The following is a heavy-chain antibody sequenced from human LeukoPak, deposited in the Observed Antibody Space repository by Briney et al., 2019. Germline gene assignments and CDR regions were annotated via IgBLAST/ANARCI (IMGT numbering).Heavy chain of an antibody. V-gene: IGHV3-74*01. CDR3: AGSYYGGPFDY. D-gene: IGHD4-23*01. CDR2: ISGDGRNI. Sequence: GGSLRLSCVASGFTFSSYWMHWVRQDPRKGLVWVSRISGDGRNINYADSVRGRFTISRDNAKNTLYLQMNTLRVEDTAVYYCAGSYYGGPFDYWGQGTLVTVSS. J-gene: IGHJ4*02. CDR1: GFTFSSYW.